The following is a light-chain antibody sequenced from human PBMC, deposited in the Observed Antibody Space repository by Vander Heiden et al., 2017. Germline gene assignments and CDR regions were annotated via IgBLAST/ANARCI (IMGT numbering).Light chain of an antibody. CDR2: GAS. CDR3: QHYNSWPYT. Sequence: EIVMTQSPATLSVSPGERAILSCRASQTVNSKLAWYQQKPGQAPRLLIYGASTRAAGIPDRFSGSGSGTEFTPTISSLQSEDFAVYYCQHYNSWPYTFGQGTKLEIK. J-gene: IGKJ2*01. V-gene: IGKV3-15*01. CDR1: QTVNSK.